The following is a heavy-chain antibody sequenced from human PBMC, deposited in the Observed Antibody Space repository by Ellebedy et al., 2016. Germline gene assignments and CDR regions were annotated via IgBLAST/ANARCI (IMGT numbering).Heavy chain of an antibody. V-gene: IGHV3-7*01. J-gene: IGHJ4*02. CDR3: AREERSGWWKNFDY. D-gene: IGHD6-19*01. Sequence: GESLKISCAASGFTFSSYWMSWVRQAPGKGLEWVANIKQDGSEKYYADSVKGRFTISRDNSKNTLYLQMNSLRAEDTAVYYCAREERSGWWKNFDYWGQGTLVTVSS. CDR2: IKQDGSEK. CDR1: GFTFSSYW.